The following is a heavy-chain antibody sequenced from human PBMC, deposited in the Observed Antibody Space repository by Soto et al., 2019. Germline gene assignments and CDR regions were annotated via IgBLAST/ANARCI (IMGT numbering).Heavy chain of an antibody. D-gene: IGHD2-2*01. CDR1: GFTFYNYA. CDR2: ITGSGSDT. J-gene: IGHJ4*02. CDR3: AKLGSSSWSPHYYFDY. V-gene: IGHV3-23*01. Sequence: GGSLRLPCAASGFTFYNYAMGWVRQAPGKGLEWVSAITGSGSDTYYVDSVKGRFTISRDNSENALYLQMNSLRAEDTAIYYCAKLGSSSWSPHYYFDYWGQGTLVTVSS.